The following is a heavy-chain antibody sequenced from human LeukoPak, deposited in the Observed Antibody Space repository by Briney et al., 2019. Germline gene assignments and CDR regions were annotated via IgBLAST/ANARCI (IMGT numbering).Heavy chain of an antibody. J-gene: IGHJ4*02. V-gene: IGHV3-74*01. Sequence: PPGGSLRLSCAASGFTFSSYWMHLVRQAPGKGLGWVSRINEDATNIGYPDSIKFRFTISRDNANNTLYLQLNNLRAEDTAVYHCARDNGYSVGWDFDYWGQGALVTVSS. CDR1: GFTFSSYW. CDR2: INEDATNI. D-gene: IGHD6-19*01. CDR3: ARDNGYSVGWDFDY.